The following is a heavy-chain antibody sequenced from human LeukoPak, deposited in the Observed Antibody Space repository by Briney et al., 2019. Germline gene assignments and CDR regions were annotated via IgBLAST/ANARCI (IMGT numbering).Heavy chain of an antibody. CDR1: RGSISISNYY. Sequence: PSETLSLTCTVSRGSISISNYYWGWLRQPQGKGLEWIGSFYYSGSTYYNPSLKSRVTISVDTSKSQFSLKLSSVTAADTAVYYCARKQWVMYYFDSWGQGTLVTFSS. D-gene: IGHD6-19*01. V-gene: IGHV4-39*01. CDR3: ARKQWVMYYFDS. CDR2: FYYSGST. J-gene: IGHJ4*02.